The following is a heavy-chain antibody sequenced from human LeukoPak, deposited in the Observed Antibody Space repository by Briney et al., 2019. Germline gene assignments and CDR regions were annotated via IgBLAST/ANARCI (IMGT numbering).Heavy chain of an antibody. CDR3: ARISRPSFAFDI. CDR1: GVSISSYY. J-gene: IGHJ3*02. Sequence: SETLSLTCTVSGVSISSYYWSWIRQPPGKGLEWIGYIYYSGSTNYNPSLKSRVTISVDTSKNQFSLKLSSVTAADTAVYYCARISRPSFAFDIWGQGTMVTVSS. V-gene: IGHV4-59*01. CDR2: IYYSGST.